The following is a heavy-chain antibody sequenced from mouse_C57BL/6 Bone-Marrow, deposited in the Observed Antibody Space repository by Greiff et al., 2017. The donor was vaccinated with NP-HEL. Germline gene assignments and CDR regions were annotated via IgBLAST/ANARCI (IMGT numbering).Heavy chain of an antibody. CDR3: ARAWLPAWFAY. J-gene: IGHJ3*01. Sequence: QVQLQQPGAELVKPGASVKLSCKASGYTFTSYWMQWVKQRPGQGLEWIGEIDPSDSYTNYNQKFKGKATLTVDTSSSTAYMQLSSLTSEDSAVYYCARAWLPAWFAYWGQGTLVTVSA. CDR2: IDPSDSYT. V-gene: IGHV1-50*01. CDR1: GYTFTSYW. D-gene: IGHD2-2*01.